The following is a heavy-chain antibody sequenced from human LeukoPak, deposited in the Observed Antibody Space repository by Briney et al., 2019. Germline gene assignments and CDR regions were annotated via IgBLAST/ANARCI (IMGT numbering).Heavy chain of an antibody. CDR1: GGSIGSYY. J-gene: IGHJ4*02. V-gene: IGHV4-59*08. CDR3: ARRGWGSSWSYFDY. Sequence: SETLSLTCTVSGGSIGSYYWSWIRQPPRKGLEWIGDIYYSGSTNYNPSLKSRVTISVDTSKNQFSLRLSSVIAADTAVYYCARRGWGSSWSYFDYWGQGIPVTVSS. CDR2: IYYSGST. D-gene: IGHD6-13*01.